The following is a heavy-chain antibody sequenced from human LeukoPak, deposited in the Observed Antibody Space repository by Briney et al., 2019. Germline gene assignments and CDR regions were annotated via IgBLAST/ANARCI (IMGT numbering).Heavy chain of an antibody. CDR2: INPNSGGT. D-gene: IGHD3-10*01. V-gene: IGHV1-2*02. CDR1: GYTFTGYY. Sequence: ASVKVSCKASGYTFTGYYMHWVRQAPVQGLERMGWINPNSGGTNYAQKFQGRVTMTRDTSISTAYMELSRLRSDDTAVYYCARDLVRGENDYWGQGTLVTVSS. J-gene: IGHJ4*02. CDR3: ARDLVRGENDY.